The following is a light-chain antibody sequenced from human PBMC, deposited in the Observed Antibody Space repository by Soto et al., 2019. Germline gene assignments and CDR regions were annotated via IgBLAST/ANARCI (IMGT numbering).Light chain of an antibody. CDR1: QSVSNNY. Sequence: ETLFTQSPGTLSLSPGERATLSCRASQSVSNNYLAWYQQKPGQAPRLMIYDASSRANGIPDRFSGSGSGTDFTLTLRSLEPEDFASYYCQQRSNWPGITFGQGTRLEIK. CDR2: DAS. CDR3: QQRSNWPGIT. J-gene: IGKJ5*01. V-gene: IGKV3D-20*02.